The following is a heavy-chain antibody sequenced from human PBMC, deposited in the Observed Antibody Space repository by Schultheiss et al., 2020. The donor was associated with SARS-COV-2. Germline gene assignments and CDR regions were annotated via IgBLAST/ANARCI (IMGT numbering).Heavy chain of an antibody. D-gene: IGHD6-19*01. CDR1: GFAFSSYA. CDR3: ARGIAVAGTGNYYYYYYMGV. CDR2: IGTGGDT. V-gene: IGHV3-47*02. J-gene: IGHJ6*03. Sequence: GGSLRLSCAASGFAFSSYALHWVRRAPGKGLEWVSAIGTGGDTYYADSVMCRFTISRDNAKKSLYLQMNSLRAEDTAVYYCARGIAVAGTGNYYYYYYMGVWGKGTTVTVSS.